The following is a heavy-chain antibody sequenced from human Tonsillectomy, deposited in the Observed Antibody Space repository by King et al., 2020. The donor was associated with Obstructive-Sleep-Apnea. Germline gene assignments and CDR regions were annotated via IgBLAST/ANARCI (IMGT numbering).Heavy chain of an antibody. CDR2: IYYSGST. Sequence: VQLQESGPGLVKPSETLSLTCTVSGGSISSYYWSWIRQPPGKGLEWVGYIYYSGSTNSNPSLKSRVTISGGTSKNQFSLKLSSVTAADTAVYYCARGGYSYGPDYWGQGTLVTVSS. D-gene: IGHD5-18*01. J-gene: IGHJ4*02. CDR1: GGSISSYY. V-gene: IGHV4-59*01. CDR3: ARGGYSYGPDY.